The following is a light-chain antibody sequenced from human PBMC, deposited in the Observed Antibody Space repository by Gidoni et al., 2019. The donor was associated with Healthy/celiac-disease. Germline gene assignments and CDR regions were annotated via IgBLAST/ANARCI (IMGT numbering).Light chain of an antibody. CDR2: DAS. Sequence: DIQMTQSPSSLSASVGDRVTITCQASQDISNYLNWYQQKPGKAPKLLIYDASNLETGVPSRFSGSGSGTDFTFTISSLQPEDIATYYCQPYDNLPLIFTFGPGTKVDIK. J-gene: IGKJ3*01. V-gene: IGKV1-33*01. CDR3: QPYDNLPLIFT. CDR1: QDISNY.